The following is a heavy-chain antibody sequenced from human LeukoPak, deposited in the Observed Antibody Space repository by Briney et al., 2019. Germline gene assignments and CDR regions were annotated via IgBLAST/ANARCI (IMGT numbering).Heavy chain of an antibody. CDR1: GFTFSNFW. D-gene: IGHD6-19*01. V-gene: IGHV3-74*01. Sequence: GGSLRLSCAASGFTFSNFWMHWVRQAPGKGLVWVALIYGDGSFTRYADSVKGRFTISRDYSKNTLYLQMNSLRADDTAVYYCAKDSSGPAFWGQGTLVTVSS. CDR3: AKDSSGPAF. J-gene: IGHJ4*02. CDR2: IYGDGSFT.